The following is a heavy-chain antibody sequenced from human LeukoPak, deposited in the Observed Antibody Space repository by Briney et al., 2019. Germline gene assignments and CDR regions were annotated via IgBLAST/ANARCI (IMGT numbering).Heavy chain of an antibody. CDR1: GGTFCSYA. CDR3: ARGNWNADYYYMDV. D-gene: IGHD1-1*01. J-gene: IGHJ6*03. Sequence: AASVKVSCKASGGTFCSYAISWVRQAPGQGLEWMGGIIPIFGTANYAQKFQGRVTITTDESTSTAYMELSSLRSEDTAVYYCARGNWNADYYYMDVWGKGTTVTVSS. CDR2: IIPIFGTA. V-gene: IGHV1-69*05.